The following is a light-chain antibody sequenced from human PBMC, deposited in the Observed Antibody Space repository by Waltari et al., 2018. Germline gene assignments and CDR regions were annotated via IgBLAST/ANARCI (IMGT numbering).Light chain of an antibody. V-gene: IGKV3-20*01. CDR2: GAF. J-gene: IGKJ4*01. CDR3: QEFGGS. CDR1: QSLGSRY. Sequence: EILLTQSPATLSLSPAERATLFCRAAQSLGSRYLAWYQHKPGQAPRLLIYGAFTRAPGIPDRFRGSGSGTDFTLTITRLEPEDFAVYYCQEFGGSFGGGTKVEIK.